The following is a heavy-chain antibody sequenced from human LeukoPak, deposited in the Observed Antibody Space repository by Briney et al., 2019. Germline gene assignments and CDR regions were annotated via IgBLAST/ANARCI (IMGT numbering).Heavy chain of an antibody. CDR2: ISGDGGST. CDR1: GFTFDDYA. J-gene: IGHJ4*02. V-gene: IGHV3-43*02. D-gene: IGHD6-6*01. Sequence: PGGSLRLSCAASGFTFDDYAMHWVRQAPGKGLEWVSLISGDGGSTYYADSVKGRFTISRDNAKNSLYLQMNSLRAEDTAVYYCARTIAARCFDYWGQGTLVTVSS. CDR3: ARTIAARCFDY.